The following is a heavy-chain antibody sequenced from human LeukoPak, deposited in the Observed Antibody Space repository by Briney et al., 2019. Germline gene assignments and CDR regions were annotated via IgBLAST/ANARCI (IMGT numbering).Heavy chain of an antibody. J-gene: IGHJ4*02. CDR2: IYWDDDK. Sequence: SGPTLVNPTQTLTLTCTFSGFSLSTSGVGVGWIRQPPGKALEWLALIYWDDDKRYYPSLKSRITITKDTSKNQVVLKMTNMDPVDTGTYYCAHRLGTWSPFDSWGQGILVTVSS. D-gene: IGHD1-1*01. CDR1: GFSLSTSGVG. V-gene: IGHV2-5*02. CDR3: AHRLGTWSPFDS.